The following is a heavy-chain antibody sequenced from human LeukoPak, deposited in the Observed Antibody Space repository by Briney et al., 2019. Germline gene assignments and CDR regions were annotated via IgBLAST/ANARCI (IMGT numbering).Heavy chain of an antibody. CDR3: ARDEGYRYFDY. V-gene: IGHV3-48*03. J-gene: IGHJ4*02. CDR2: ISSSGSTI. Sequence: GGSLRLSCAASGFTFSSYEMNWVRQAPGKGLEWVSYISSSGSTIYYADSVKGRFTISRDNAQNSLYLQMNSLRAEDTAAYYCARDEGYRYFDYWGRGTLVTVSS. CDR1: GFTFSSYE. D-gene: IGHD1-1*01.